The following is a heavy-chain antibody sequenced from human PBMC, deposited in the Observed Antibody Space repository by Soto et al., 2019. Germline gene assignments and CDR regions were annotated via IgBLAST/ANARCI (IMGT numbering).Heavy chain of an antibody. V-gene: IGHV3-33*01. CDR1: GFTFSSYG. CDR3: AREMATITFPDYYYGMDV. J-gene: IGHJ6*02. Sequence: QVQLVESGGGVVQPGRSLRLSCAASGFTFSSYGMHWVRQAPGKGLEWVAVIWYDGSNKYYADSVKGRFTISRDNSKNTLYLQMNSLRAEDTAVYYCAREMATITFPDYYYGMDVWGQGTTVTVSS. D-gene: IGHD5-12*01. CDR2: IWYDGSNK.